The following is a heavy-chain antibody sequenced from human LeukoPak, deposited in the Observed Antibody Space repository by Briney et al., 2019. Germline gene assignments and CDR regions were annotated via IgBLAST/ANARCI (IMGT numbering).Heavy chain of an antibody. CDR2: INHSGST. CDR1: GGSFSGYY. V-gene: IGHV4-34*01. Sequence: SETLSLTCAVYGGSFSGYYWSWIRQPPGKGLEWIGEINHSGSTNYNPSLKSRVTISVDTSKNQFSLKLSSVTAADTAVYYCASTYGLAQNWFDPWGQGTLVTVSS. CDR3: ASTYGLAQNWFDP. J-gene: IGHJ5*02. D-gene: IGHD3-10*01.